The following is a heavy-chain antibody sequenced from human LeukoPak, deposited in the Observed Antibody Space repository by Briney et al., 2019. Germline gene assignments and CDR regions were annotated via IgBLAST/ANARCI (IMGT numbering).Heavy chain of an antibody. Sequence: GGSLRLSCAASGFTFSSYSMNWVRQAPGKGLEWVSSISCSSSYIYYADSVKGRFTISRDNAKNSLYLQMNSLRAEDTAVYYCARDKRIQLWSPVPNNGAFDIWGQGTMVTVSS. V-gene: IGHV3-21*01. J-gene: IGHJ3*02. D-gene: IGHD5-18*01. CDR1: GFTFSSYS. CDR3: ARDKRIQLWSPVPNNGAFDI. CDR2: ISCSSSYI.